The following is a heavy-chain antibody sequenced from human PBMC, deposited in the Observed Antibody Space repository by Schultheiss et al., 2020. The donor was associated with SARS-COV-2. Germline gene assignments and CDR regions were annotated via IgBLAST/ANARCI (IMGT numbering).Heavy chain of an antibody. J-gene: IGHJ4*02. D-gene: IGHD6-19*01. CDR3: ARGGIWSVAGRGVYDY. Sequence: ASVKVSCKASGYTFTSYYMHWVRQAPGQGLEWMGIINPSGGSTSYAQKFQGRVTMTRNTSISTAYMELSSLRSEDTAVYYCARGGIWSVAGRGVYDYWGQGTLVTVSS. V-gene: IGHV1-46*01. CDR1: GYTFTSYY. CDR2: INPSGGST.